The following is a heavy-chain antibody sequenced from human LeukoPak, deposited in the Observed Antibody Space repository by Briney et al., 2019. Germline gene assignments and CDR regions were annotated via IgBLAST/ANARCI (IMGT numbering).Heavy chain of an antibody. CDR2: IKQDGSEK. Sequence: PGGSLRLSCAASGFTFSSYGMSWVRQAPGKGLEWVANIKQDGSEKYYVDSVKGRFTISRDNAKNSLYLQMNSLRAEDTAVSYCARVGDYVWGSYRYSWFDPWGQGTLVTVSS. D-gene: IGHD3-16*02. CDR3: ARVGDYVWGSYRYSWFDP. V-gene: IGHV3-7*01. CDR1: GFTFSSYG. J-gene: IGHJ5*02.